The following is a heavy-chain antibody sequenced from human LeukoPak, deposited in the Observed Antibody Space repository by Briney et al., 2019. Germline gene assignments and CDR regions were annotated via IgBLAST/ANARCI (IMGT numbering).Heavy chain of an antibody. J-gene: IGHJ4*02. V-gene: IGHV1-46*01. Sequence: ASVRVSCKASGYTFTSYYMHWVRQAPGQGLEWMGIINPSGGSTSYAQKFQGRVTMTRDTSTSTVYMELSSLRSEDTAVYDCAREGKGGNYVGYFDYWGQGTLVTVSS. CDR1: GYTFTSYY. CDR2: INPSGGST. D-gene: IGHD4-11*01. CDR3: AREGKGGNYVGYFDY.